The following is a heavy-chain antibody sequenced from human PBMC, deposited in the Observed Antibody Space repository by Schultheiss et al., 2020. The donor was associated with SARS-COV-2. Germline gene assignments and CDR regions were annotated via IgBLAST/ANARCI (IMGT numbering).Heavy chain of an antibody. D-gene: IGHD6-13*01. V-gene: IGHV4-38-2*02. Sequence: SQTLSLTCTVSGYSISSGYYWGWIRQSPGKGLEWIGSIFYSGSTYYNPSLKSRVTISVDKSKNQFSLKLSSVTAADTAVYYCARERISAAAVTWGQGTLVTVSS. J-gene: IGHJ5*02. CDR3: ARERISAAAVT. CDR1: GYSISSGYY. CDR2: IFYSGST.